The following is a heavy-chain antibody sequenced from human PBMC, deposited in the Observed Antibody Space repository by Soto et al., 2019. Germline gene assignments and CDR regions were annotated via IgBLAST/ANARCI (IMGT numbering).Heavy chain of an antibody. D-gene: IGHD3-22*01. V-gene: IGHV3-23*01. J-gene: IGHJ2*01. CDR2: ISGSGGST. CDR1: GFTFSSYA. Sequence: HPGGSLRLSCAASGFTFSSYAMSWVRQAPGKGLEWVSAISGSGGSTYYADSVKGRFTISRDNSKNTLYLQMNSLRAEDTAVYYSAKVHITMIVVVIRGGGWYFDLWGRGTLVTVSS. CDR3: AKVHITMIVVVIRGGGWYFDL.